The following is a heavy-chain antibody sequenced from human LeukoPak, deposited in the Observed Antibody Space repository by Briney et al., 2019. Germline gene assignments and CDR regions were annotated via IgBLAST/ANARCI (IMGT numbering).Heavy chain of an antibody. Sequence: SETLSLTCTVSGDSISSYYWTWIRQPAGKGLEWIGRIQSSGTTNYNPSLKSRVTISVDTSKNQFSLKLSSVTAADTAVYYCARRGTPYGGKTKGAFDIWGQGTMVTVSS. J-gene: IGHJ3*02. CDR2: IQSSGTT. CDR3: ARRGTPYGGKTKGAFDI. CDR1: GDSISSYY. D-gene: IGHD4-23*01. V-gene: IGHV4-4*07.